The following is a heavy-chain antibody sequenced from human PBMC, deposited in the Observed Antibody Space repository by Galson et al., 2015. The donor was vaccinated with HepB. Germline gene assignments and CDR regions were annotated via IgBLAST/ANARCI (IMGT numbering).Heavy chain of an antibody. CDR2: INHSGST. D-gene: IGHD1-26*01. CDR3: ARVGATIPIAFDI. V-gene: IGHV4-34*01. CDR1: GGSFSGYY. J-gene: IGHJ3*02. Sequence: SETLSLTCAVYGGSFSGYYWSWIRQPPGKGLEWIGEINHSGSTNYNPSLKSRVTISVDTSNNQSSLKLSSVTAADTTVYYCARVGATIPIAFDIWGQGTLVTVSS.